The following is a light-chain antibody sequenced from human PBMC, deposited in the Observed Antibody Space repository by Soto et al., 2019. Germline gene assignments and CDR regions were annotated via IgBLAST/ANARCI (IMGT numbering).Light chain of an antibody. CDR1: HSVSSSY. CDR2: GAS. J-gene: IGKJ3*01. CDR3: QQYGSSPFT. Sequence: EIVLTQSPGTLSLSPGERATLSCRASHSVSSSYLAWYQQKPGQAHRLLIYGASSRATGIPDRFRGSGSGTDFTLTISRLEPEDFAVYYCQQYGSSPFTFGPGTKVDI. V-gene: IGKV3-20*01.